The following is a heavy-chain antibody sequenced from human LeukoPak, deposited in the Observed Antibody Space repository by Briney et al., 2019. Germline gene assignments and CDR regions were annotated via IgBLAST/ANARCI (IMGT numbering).Heavy chain of an antibody. CDR1: GGSISSSNW. CDR3: ARVSSGSYYFDS. J-gene: IGHJ4*02. D-gene: IGHD1-26*01. Sequence: SGTLSLTCAISGGSISSSNWWSWVRQPPGKGLEWIGEIYHSGSTNYSPSLKSRVTISVDKSKNQFALKVTSVPAADTAVYYCARVSSGSYYFDSWGQGTLVSVSS. V-gene: IGHV4-4*02. CDR2: IYHSGST.